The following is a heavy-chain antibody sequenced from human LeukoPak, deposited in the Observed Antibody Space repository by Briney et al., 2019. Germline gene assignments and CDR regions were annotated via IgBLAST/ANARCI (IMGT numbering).Heavy chain of an antibody. CDR3: ARTVRIPEP. D-gene: IGHD6-6*01. CDR1: GFTFSNYA. Sequence: AGGSLRLSCAASGFTFSNYAMSWFRQAPGKGLECISYIGGSGSDTNYADSVRGRFTISRDNAKNSLYLQMNSLRADDTAVYYCARTVRIPEPWGQGTRVTVSS. V-gene: IGHV3-11*03. CDR2: IGGSGSDT. J-gene: IGHJ5*02.